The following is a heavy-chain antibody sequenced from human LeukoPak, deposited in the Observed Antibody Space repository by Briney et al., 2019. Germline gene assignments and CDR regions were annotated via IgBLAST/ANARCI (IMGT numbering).Heavy chain of an antibody. CDR3: AREDVVVPAANSYYYYGMDV. CDR2: ISAYNGNT. Sequence: ASVKVSCKASGYTFTSYGISWVRQAPGQGLEWMGWISAYNGNTSYAQKLQGRVTMTTDTSTSTAYMELRSLRSDDTAVYYCAREDVVVPAANSYYYYGMDVWGQGTTVTVSS. CDR1: GYTFTSYG. V-gene: IGHV1-18*01. D-gene: IGHD2-2*01. J-gene: IGHJ6*02.